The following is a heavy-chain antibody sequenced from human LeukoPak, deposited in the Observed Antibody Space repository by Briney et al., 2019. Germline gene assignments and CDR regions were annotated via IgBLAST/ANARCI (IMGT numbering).Heavy chain of an antibody. J-gene: IGHJ4*02. CDR1: GFAFSTYG. V-gene: IGHV3-30*18. Sequence: GGSLRLSCAASGFAFSTYGMHWVRQAPGRGLEWVAALSYDGSSKYLADSVQGRFTISRDNSTDTLYLQMNSLRAEDTAVYYCAKGRILRYFDWLFDLDYWGQGTLVTVSS. D-gene: IGHD3-9*01. CDR2: LSYDGSSK. CDR3: AKGRILRYFDWLFDLDY.